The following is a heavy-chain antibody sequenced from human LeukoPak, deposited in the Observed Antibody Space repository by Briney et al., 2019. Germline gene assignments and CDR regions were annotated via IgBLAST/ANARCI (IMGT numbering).Heavy chain of an antibody. J-gene: IGHJ4*02. CDR2: IYNDGRT. CDR3: ARESNSGYYLSY. Sequence: PGGSLRLSCAASGFTVTSNYMSWVRQAPGKGLEWVSVIYNDGRTYYADSVKGRFTISRDNSKNTLYLQRNSLRAEDTAVYYCARESNSGYYLSYWGQGTLVTVSS. CDR1: GFTVTSNY. D-gene: IGHD3-22*01. V-gene: IGHV3-66*01.